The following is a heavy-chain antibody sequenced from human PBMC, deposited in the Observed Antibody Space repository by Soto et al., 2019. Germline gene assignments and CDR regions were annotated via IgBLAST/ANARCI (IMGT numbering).Heavy chain of an antibody. V-gene: IGHV4-31*03. CDR2: IYYSGST. Sequence: SGTLSLTCTVSGCSISSGGYYWSWIRQPPGKGLEWIGYIYYSGSTYYNPSLKSRVTISVDTSKNQFSLKLSSVTAADTAVYYCARGVAIFGVDKFDYWGQGTLVTVSS. J-gene: IGHJ4*02. D-gene: IGHD3-3*01. CDR1: GCSISSGGYY. CDR3: ARGVAIFGVDKFDY.